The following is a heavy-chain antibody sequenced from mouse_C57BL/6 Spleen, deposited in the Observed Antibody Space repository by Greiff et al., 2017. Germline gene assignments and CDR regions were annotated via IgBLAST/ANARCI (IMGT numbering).Heavy chain of an antibody. CDR3: ARWEDYVGFDY. V-gene: IGHV1-66*01. CDR1: GYSFTSYY. J-gene: IGHJ2*01. Sequence: QVHVKQSGPELVKPGASVKISCKASGYSFTSYYIHWVKQRPGQGLEWIGWIYPGSGNTKYNEKFKGKATLTADTSSSTAYMQLSSLTSEDSAVYYCARWEDYVGFDYWGQGTTLTVSS. D-gene: IGHD2-4*01. CDR2: IYPGSGNT.